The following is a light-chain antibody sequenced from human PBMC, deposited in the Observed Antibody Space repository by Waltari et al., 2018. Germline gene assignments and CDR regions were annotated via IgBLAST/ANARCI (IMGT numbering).Light chain of an antibody. V-gene: IGKV1-5*03. CDR3: QQYNSYWT. Sequence: DIQMTQSPSTLSASVGDRVPITCRASQSISSWLAWYQQKPGKAPKLLIYKAPSLESGVPSRFSGSGSGTEFTLTISSMQPDDFATYYCQQYNSYWTFGQGTKVEIK. J-gene: IGKJ1*01. CDR1: QSISSW. CDR2: KAP.